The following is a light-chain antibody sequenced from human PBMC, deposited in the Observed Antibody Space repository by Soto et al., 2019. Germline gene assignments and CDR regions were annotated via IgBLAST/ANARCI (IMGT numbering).Light chain of an antibody. CDR2: EVT. V-gene: IGLV2-14*01. J-gene: IGLJ7*01. Sequence: QSVLTQPASVSGSPGQSIAISCTGTFSDVGGYDYVSWYQQHPDKAPKLMIYEVTKRPSGVSNRFSGSKSGNTASLTISGLQLEDEADYYCSSHTSGSTRVFGSGTQLTVL. CDR1: FSDVGGYDY. CDR3: SSHTSGSTRV.